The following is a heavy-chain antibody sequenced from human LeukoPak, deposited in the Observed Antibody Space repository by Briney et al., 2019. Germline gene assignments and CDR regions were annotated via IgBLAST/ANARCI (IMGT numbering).Heavy chain of an antibody. J-gene: IGHJ3*02. CDR1: GYTFTGYY. Sequence: ASVKVSCKASGYTFTGYYMHWVRQAPGQELEWMGRINPNSGGTNYAQKFQDRVTMTRDTSISTAYMELSRLRSDDTAVYYCARPDSSSWFLDDAFDIWGQGTMVTVSS. V-gene: IGHV1-2*06. D-gene: IGHD6-13*01. CDR2: INPNSGGT. CDR3: ARPDSSSWFLDDAFDI.